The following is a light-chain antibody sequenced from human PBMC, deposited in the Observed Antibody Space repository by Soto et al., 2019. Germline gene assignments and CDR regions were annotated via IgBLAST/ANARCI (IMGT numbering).Light chain of an antibody. J-gene: IGKJ1*01. Sequence: EILMTQSPATLAASPGERATLSCRASQSVGSKLAWYQQKPGQPPRLVMFDASIRSTGVPARFSGVGSGTEFTFIISSRRSEDFALYYCQQYEKWPTTRFGQGTKVEIK. CDR1: QSVGSK. CDR2: DAS. V-gene: IGKV3-15*01. CDR3: QQYEKWPTTR.